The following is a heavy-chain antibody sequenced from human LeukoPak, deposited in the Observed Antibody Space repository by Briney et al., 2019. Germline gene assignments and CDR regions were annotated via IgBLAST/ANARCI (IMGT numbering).Heavy chain of an antibody. D-gene: IGHD4-23*01. V-gene: IGHV3-30*02. Sequence: GGSLRLSCAASRFTFSNYAMHWVRQAPGKGLEWVAFIQYDGSSTYYADSVKGRFTISRDNSKNTMYLQLNSLRTEDGAVYYCAKILFHGGHEIFDSWGQGTLVTVSS. CDR3: AKILFHGGHEIFDS. CDR2: IQYDGSST. J-gene: IGHJ4*02. CDR1: RFTFSNYA.